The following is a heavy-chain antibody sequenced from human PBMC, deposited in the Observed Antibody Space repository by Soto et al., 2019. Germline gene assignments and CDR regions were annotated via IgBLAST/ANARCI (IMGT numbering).Heavy chain of an antibody. CDR2: ISGSGTST. D-gene: IGHD5-12*01. J-gene: IGHJ6*02. CDR1: GFTFSNYA. CDR3: ANPGSGFYHDGMDV. Sequence: EVQLLESGGGLVQPGGSLRLSCAASGFTFSNYAMSWVRQAPGKGLEWVSGISGSGTSTYYADSVKGRFTISRDNSKNTLYLQMNSLRAEDTAVYYWANPGSGFYHDGMDVWGQGTTVTVSS. V-gene: IGHV3-23*01.